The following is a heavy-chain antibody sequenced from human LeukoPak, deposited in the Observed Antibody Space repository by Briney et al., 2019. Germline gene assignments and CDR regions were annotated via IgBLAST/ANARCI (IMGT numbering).Heavy chain of an antibody. Sequence: PSETLSLTCAVSGYSISSGYYWGWIRQPPEKGLEWIGSIYHSGSTYYNPSLKSRVTISVDTSKNQFPLKLSSVTAADTAVYYCARNWDYYDSSGYYRDYWGQGTLVTVSS. V-gene: IGHV4-38-2*01. CDR3: ARNWDYYDSSGYYRDY. D-gene: IGHD3-22*01. CDR2: IYHSGST. CDR1: GYSISSGYY. J-gene: IGHJ4*02.